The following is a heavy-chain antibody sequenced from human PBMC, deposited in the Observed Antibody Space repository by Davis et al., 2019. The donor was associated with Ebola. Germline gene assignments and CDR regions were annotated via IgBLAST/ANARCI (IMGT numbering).Heavy chain of an antibody. V-gene: IGHV3-13*01. CDR2: IGAAGDT. Sequence: PGGSLRLSCAASGFTFRSYDMHWVRQATGKGLAWVSAIGAAGDTYYPVSVKGRFTISRENAKNSLYLQMNSLRAEDTAVYYCARAGFGSTWFDCWGQGILVTVSS. J-gene: IGHJ5*01. CDR3: ARAGFGSTWFDC. CDR1: GFTFRSYD. D-gene: IGHD6-13*01.